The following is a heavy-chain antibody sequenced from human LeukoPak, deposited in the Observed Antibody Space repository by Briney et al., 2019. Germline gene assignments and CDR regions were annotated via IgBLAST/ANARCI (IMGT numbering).Heavy chain of an antibody. J-gene: IGHJ4*02. D-gene: IGHD6-19*01. Sequence: GGSLRLSCAVSGFTVSSNYMSRVRQAPGKGLEWVSVIYSGGTTYYADSVRGRFTISRDNSKNTLYLQMNSLRAEDTAVYYCAREGSWQWLFDYWGQGTLVTVSS. V-gene: IGHV3-53*01. CDR3: AREGSWQWLFDY. CDR2: IYSGGTT. CDR1: GFTVSSNY.